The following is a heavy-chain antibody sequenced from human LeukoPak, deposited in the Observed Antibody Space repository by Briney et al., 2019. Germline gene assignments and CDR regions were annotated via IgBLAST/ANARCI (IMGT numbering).Heavy chain of an antibody. CDR3: ARGIGDGSGSYGY. Sequence: ASVKVSCKASGYTFATYDINWVRQATGQGPEWMGWMSPNSGNTGYAQKFQGRVTITRNTSISTAYMELSSLRSEDTAVYYCARGIGDGSGSYGYWGQGTLVTVSS. D-gene: IGHD3-10*01. J-gene: IGHJ4*02. V-gene: IGHV1-8*03. CDR2: MSPNSGNT. CDR1: GYTFATYD.